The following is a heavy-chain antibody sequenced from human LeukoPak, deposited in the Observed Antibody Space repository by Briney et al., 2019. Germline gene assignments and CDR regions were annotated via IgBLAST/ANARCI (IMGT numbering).Heavy chain of an antibody. D-gene: IGHD6-19*01. CDR1: GFTFSDYY. CDR3: ARTNSSGWYGVDWFDP. Sequence: GGSLRLSCVASGFTFSDYYMSWIRQAPGKGLEWISYITNSGSTTFYADSVKGRFSISRDNAKNSLYLQMNSLRAEDTAVYYCARTNSSGWYGVDWFDPWGQGTLVTVSS. J-gene: IGHJ5*02. CDR2: ITNSGSTT. V-gene: IGHV3-11*04.